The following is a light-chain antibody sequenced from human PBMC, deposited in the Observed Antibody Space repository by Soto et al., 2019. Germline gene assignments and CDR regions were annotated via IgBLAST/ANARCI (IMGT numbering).Light chain of an antibody. CDR1: QDISNY. Sequence: DIQMTQSQSSLSASVGDRVTITCQASQDISNYLNWYQHKPGKAPKLLIYDASHLETGVPSRFSGSGSGTHFTFTISSLQPEDIGTYYCQQFENLPLTFGGGTKVEIK. V-gene: IGKV1-33*01. J-gene: IGKJ4*01. CDR3: QQFENLPLT. CDR2: DAS.